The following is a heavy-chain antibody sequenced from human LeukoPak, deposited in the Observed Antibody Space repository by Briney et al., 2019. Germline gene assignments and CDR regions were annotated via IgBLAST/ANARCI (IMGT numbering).Heavy chain of an antibody. J-gene: IGHJ6*03. Sequence: PSETLSLTCTVSGVSISSGNYYWVWMRQPPGKGLELIGSVYYSGSSQYNPSLKSRVTISVDTFNNQFSLKLCSVAAANTAVYFCARRTRGGGEPYYSYYMDVWGKGTTVTVSS. V-gene: IGHV4-39*01. CDR1: GVSISSGNYY. CDR2: VYYSGSS. CDR3: ARRTRGGGEPYYSYYMDV. D-gene: IGHD3-10*01.